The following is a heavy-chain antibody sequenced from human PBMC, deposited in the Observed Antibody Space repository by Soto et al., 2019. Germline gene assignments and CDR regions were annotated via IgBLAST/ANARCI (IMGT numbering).Heavy chain of an antibody. CDR3: ATDRVTFGGVIVRLGWGNFDY. D-gene: IGHD3-16*02. J-gene: IGHJ4*02. Sequence: ASVKVSCTVSGYTLTELSMHWVRQAPGKGLEWMGGFDPEDGETIYAQKFQGRVTMTEDTSTDTAYMELSSLRSEDTAVYYCATDRVTFGGVIVRLGWGNFDYWGQGTLVTVSS. CDR2: FDPEDGET. V-gene: IGHV1-24*01. CDR1: GYTLTELS.